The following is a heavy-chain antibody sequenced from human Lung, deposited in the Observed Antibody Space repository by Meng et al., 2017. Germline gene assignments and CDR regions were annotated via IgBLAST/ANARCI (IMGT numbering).Heavy chain of an antibody. CDR2: IFHSGST. CDR3: ARFDISSSGRGDY. CDR1: DGSITSSTW. J-gene: IGHJ4*02. V-gene: IGHV4-4*02. D-gene: IGHD1-26*01. Sequence: GQLQESAPGLVRPSGTLALTCAVSDGSITSSTWWSWVRQTPGKGLEWFGEIFHSGSTNYNPPLESRVTISVDKSKNQFSLKVYSVTAADTATYYCARFDISSSGRGDYWGQGILVTVSS.